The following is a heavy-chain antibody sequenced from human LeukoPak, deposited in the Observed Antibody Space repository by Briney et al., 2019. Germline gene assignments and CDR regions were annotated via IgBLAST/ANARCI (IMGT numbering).Heavy chain of an antibody. J-gene: IGHJ4*02. CDR3: ARHGTPGITGTYDY. Sequence: SVKVSCKASGGTFSSYAISWVRQAPGQGLEWMGGIIPIFGTANYAQKFQGRVTITADESTSTAYMELSNLRSEDTAVYYCARHGTPGITGTYDYWGQGTLVTVSS. D-gene: IGHD1-7*01. CDR2: IIPIFGTA. V-gene: IGHV1-69*13. CDR1: GGTFSSYA.